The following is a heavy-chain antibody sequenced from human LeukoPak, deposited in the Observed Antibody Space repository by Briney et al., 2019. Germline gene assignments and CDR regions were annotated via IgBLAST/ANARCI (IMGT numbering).Heavy chain of an antibody. Sequence: ASVKVSCKASGYTFTGYYMHWVRQAPGQGLEWIGWINPNNGVPNYAQKFQGRVTLTRDSAISTCYMELSSLRSDDTAVYFCAREVGYSSSYYGRFDPWGQGTLVIVSS. J-gene: IGHJ5*02. V-gene: IGHV1-2*02. CDR3: AREVGYSSSYYGRFDP. D-gene: IGHD2-2*01. CDR2: INPNNGVP. CDR1: GYTFTGYY.